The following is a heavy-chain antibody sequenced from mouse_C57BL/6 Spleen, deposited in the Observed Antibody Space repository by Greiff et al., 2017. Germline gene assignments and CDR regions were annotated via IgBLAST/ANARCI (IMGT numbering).Heavy chain of an antibody. CDR1: GYTFTDYY. J-gene: IGHJ1*03. V-gene: IGHV1-26*01. CDR3: APDYGSSWYFDV. Sequence: EVKLQQSGPELVKPGASVKISCKASGYTFTDYYMNWVKQSHGKSLEWIGDINPNNGGTSYNQKFKGKATLTVDKSSSTAYMELRSLTSEDSAVYYCAPDYGSSWYFDVWGTGTTVTVSS. CDR2: INPNNGGT. D-gene: IGHD1-1*01.